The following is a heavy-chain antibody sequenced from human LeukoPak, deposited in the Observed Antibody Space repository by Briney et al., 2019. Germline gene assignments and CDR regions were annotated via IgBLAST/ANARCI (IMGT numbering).Heavy chain of an antibody. CDR3: ARVGWSTESYYFDH. D-gene: IGHD2-15*01. V-gene: IGHV3-48*03. CDR1: GFTFSSYE. J-gene: IGHJ4*02. CDR2: ISSSGSTI. Sequence: GGSLRLSCAASGFTFSSYEMNWVRQAPGKGLEWVSYISSSGSTIYYADSVKGRFTISRDNARNSLYLQMSSLRAEDTALYYCARVGWSTESYYFDHWGQGTLVTVSS.